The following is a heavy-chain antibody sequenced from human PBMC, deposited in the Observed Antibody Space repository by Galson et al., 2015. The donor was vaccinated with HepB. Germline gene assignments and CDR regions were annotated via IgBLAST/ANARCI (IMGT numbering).Heavy chain of an antibody. CDR3: ARTVHPRTRYYCGSAADY. CDR1: GYTFTSYY. CDR2: INPSGGST. V-gene: IGHV1-46*03. D-gene: IGHD3-10*01. Sequence: SVKVSCKASGYTFTSYYMHWVRQAPGQGLEWMGIINPSGGSTSYAQKFQGRVTMTRDTSTSTVYMELSSLRSEDTAVYYCARTVHPRTRYYCGSAADYWGQGTLVTVSS. J-gene: IGHJ4*02.